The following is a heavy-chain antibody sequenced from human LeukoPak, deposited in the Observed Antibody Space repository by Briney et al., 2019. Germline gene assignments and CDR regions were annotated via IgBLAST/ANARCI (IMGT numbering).Heavy chain of an antibody. CDR2: IYYSGST. J-gene: IGHJ4*02. CDR1: GGSISSSSYY. V-gene: IGHV4-39*01. D-gene: IGHD3-10*01. Sequence: SETLSLTCTVSGGSISSSSYYWGWIRQPPGKGLEWIGSIYYSGSTYYNPSLKSRATISVDTSKNQFSLKLSSVTAADTAVYYCARGTQTYGLSIDYWGQGTLVTVSS. CDR3: ARGTQTYGLSIDY.